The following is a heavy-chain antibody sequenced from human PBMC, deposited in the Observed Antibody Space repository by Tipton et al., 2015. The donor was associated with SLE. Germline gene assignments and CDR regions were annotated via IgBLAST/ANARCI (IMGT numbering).Heavy chain of an antibody. CDR3: ASGAGCSSTSCSHPFDY. V-gene: IGHV4-39*07. CDR2: IYYSGST. J-gene: IGHJ4*02. CDR1: GGSISSSSYY. Sequence: TLSLTCTVSGGSISSSSYYWGWIRQPPGKGLEWIGSIYYSGSTHYNPSLKSRVTISVDTSKNQFSLKLSSVTAADTAVYYCASGAGCSSTSCSHPFDYWGQGTLVTVSS. D-gene: IGHD2-2*01.